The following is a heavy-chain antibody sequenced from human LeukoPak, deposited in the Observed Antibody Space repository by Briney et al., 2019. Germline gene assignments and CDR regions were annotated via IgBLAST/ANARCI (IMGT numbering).Heavy chain of an antibody. CDR3: AKPTSTIFGVVKPIDY. V-gene: IGHV3-23*01. CDR2: ISGSGGST. J-gene: IGHJ4*02. Sequence: GGSLRLSCAASGFSFRSHGMHWVRQAPGKGLEWVSAISGSGGSTYYTDSVKGRFTISRDNSKNTLYLQMNSLRAEDTAVYYCAKPTSTIFGVVKPIDYWGQGTLVTVSS. D-gene: IGHD3-3*01. CDR1: GFSFRSHG.